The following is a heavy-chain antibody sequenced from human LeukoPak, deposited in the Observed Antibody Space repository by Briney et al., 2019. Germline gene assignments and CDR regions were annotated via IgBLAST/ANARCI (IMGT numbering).Heavy chain of an antibody. D-gene: IGHD5-18*01. CDR3: ARDQSVPLRGYSYGCDY. Sequence: SVKVSCKASGGTFSSYAIGWVRQAPGQGLEWMGGIIPILGTANYAQKFQGRVTITADESTSTAYMELSSLRSEDTAVYYCARDQSVPLRGYSYGCDYWGQGTLVTVSS. V-gene: IGHV1-69*13. CDR1: GGTFSSYA. CDR2: IIPILGTA. J-gene: IGHJ4*02.